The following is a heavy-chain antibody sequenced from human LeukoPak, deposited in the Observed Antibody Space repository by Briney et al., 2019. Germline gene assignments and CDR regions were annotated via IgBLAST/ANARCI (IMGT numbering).Heavy chain of an antibody. V-gene: IGHV3-30*18. D-gene: IGHD2-21*01. CDR2: ISFDRTDK. Sequence: GGSLRPSCAASGFFFSNFGMHWVRQAPGKGLEWVAVISFDRTDKYYADSVRGRFTISRDNSKNTLFLQMNSLRAEDTAVYYCAKGGQVDTIHDTFDMWGQGTMVTVSS. CDR3: AKGGQVDTIHDTFDM. J-gene: IGHJ3*02. CDR1: GFFFSNFG.